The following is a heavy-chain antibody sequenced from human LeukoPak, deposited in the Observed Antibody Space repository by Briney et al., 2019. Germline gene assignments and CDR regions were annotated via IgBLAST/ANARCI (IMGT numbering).Heavy chain of an antibody. CDR1: GFTFSSYS. J-gene: IGHJ4*02. D-gene: IGHD3-22*01. CDR2: ISSSSSYI. CDR3: ARELTEEGHYDSSGLLDY. V-gene: IGHV3-21*01. Sequence: GGSLRLSCAASGFTFSSYSMNWVRQAPGKGLEWVSSISSSSSYIYYADSVKGRFTISRDNAKNSLYLQMNSLRAEDTAVYYCARELTEEGHYDSSGLLDYWGQGTLVTVSS.